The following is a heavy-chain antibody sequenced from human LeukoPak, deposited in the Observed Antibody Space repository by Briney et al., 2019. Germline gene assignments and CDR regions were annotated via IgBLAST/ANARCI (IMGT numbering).Heavy chain of an antibody. D-gene: IGHD3-10*01. Sequence: PGGSLRLSCAASGFTFSSYSMTWVRQAPGKGLEWVSYISSSSSTIYYADSVKGRFTISRDNAKNSLYLQMNSLRAEDTAVYYCARDLWFGEQIPLDYWGQGTLVTVSS. V-gene: IGHV3-48*04. CDR3: ARDLWFGEQIPLDY. CDR2: ISSSSSTI. CDR1: GFTFSSYS. J-gene: IGHJ4*02.